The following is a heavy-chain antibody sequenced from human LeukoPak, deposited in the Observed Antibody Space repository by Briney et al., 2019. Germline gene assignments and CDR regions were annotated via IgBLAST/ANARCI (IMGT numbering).Heavy chain of an antibody. CDR1: GYSFTNYW. J-gene: IGHJ5*02. CDR2: IYPGDSDT. V-gene: IGHV5-51*03. Sequence: GESLKISCKGSGYSFTNYWIGWVRQMPGKGLEWMGIIYPGDSDTKYSPSFQGQVTISADKSINTAYLQWSSLKASDTAMYYCARGGEYSSSPHNWFDPWGQGTLVTVSS. CDR3: ARGGEYSSSPHNWFDP. D-gene: IGHD6-6*01.